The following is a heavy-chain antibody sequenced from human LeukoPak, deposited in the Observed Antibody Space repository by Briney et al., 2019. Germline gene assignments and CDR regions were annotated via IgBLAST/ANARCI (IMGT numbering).Heavy chain of an antibody. Sequence: GGSLRLSCAASGFAFSDYYMTWDRQAPGKGLGWISYISISGNDKYYADSVKGRFTISRDNAKDSLYLQMNSLRAEDTAVYYCARSMITVASTAWAYWGQGTLVTVSS. CDR1: GFAFSDYY. J-gene: IGHJ4*02. CDR2: ISISGNDK. CDR3: ARSMITVASTAWAY. V-gene: IGHV3-11*01. D-gene: IGHD6-19*01.